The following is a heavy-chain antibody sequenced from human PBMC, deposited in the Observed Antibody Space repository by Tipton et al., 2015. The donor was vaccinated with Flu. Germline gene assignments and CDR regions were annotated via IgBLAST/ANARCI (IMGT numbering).Heavy chain of an antibody. CDR3: ARGGATGEDYFDY. CDR2: IYYSGST. Sequence: TLSLTCTVSGGSISSGGYYWSWIRQHPGKGLEWIGYIYYSGSTYYNPSLKSRVTISVDTSKNQFSLKLSSVTAADTAVYYCARGGATGEDYFDYWGQGTLVTVSS. V-gene: IGHV4-31*03. D-gene: IGHD5-12*01. CDR1: GGSISSGGYY. J-gene: IGHJ4*02.